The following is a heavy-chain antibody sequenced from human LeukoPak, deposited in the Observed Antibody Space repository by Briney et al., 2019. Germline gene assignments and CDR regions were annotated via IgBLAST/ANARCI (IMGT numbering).Heavy chain of an antibody. Sequence: GGSLRLSCAASGLTVTSNYMSWVRQAPGKGLGWVSTISVGAEYILYADSVKGRFTISRDDSNNALYLQMHSLRAEDTALYYCASGPPFLKYFEYWGQGTLVTVSS. CDR3: ASGPPFLKYFEY. CDR2: ISVGAEYI. CDR1: GLTVTSNY. D-gene: IGHD3-3*01. V-gene: IGHV3-23*01. J-gene: IGHJ4*02.